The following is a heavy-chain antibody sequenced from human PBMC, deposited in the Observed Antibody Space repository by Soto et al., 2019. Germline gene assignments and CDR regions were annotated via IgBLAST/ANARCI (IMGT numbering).Heavy chain of an antibody. V-gene: IGHV1-18*01. J-gene: IGHJ5*02. CDR1: GYNFGNYG. CDR2: IIGLNGTT. CDR3: ARDELPAANWLQP. D-gene: IGHD2-15*01. Sequence: ASVKVSCKTSGYNFGNYGVIWVRQAPGQGLEWMGWIIGLNGTTTYAQKFQGRVTMTTDTSTSTAYMELRSLRCDDTAVYYFARDELPAANWLQPSGQGTLGTVSS.